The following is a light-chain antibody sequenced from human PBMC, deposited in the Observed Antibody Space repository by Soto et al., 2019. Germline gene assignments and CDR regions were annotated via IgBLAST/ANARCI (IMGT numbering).Light chain of an antibody. CDR2: SNT. CDR1: SSNIGSNF. Sequence: QSVLTQPPSASGTPGQRVTISCSGSSSNIGSNFVSWYQQLPGTAPKLLIYSNTQRPSGVPDRFSGSKSGTSASLAISGLRSADDADYYCAKWDDSLSGWVFGGGTKVTVL. J-gene: IGLJ3*02. CDR3: AKWDDSLSGWV. V-gene: IGLV1-47*02.